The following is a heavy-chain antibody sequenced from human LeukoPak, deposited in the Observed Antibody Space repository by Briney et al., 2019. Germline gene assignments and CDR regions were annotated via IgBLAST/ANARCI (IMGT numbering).Heavy chain of an antibody. J-gene: IGHJ4*02. CDR1: GFSFGDYA. V-gene: IGHV3-49*03. CDR2: IRSKAYGGTT. D-gene: IGHD2-2*01. CDR3: TRGGRYCSSTSCSSADY. Sequence: GGSLRLSCTASGFSFGDYAMSWFRQAPGKGLEWVGFIRSKAYGGTTEYAASVKGRFTISRDDSKSIAYLQMNSLKTEDTAVYYCTRGGRYCSSTSCSSADYWGQGTLVTVSS.